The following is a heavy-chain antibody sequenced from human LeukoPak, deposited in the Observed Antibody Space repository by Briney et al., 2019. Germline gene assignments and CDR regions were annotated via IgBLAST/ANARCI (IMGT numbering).Heavy chain of an antibody. CDR3: ARDWRPYCSSTSCYYYYYMDV. Sequence: PSQTLSLTCTVSGGSITSYNWSWIRQPPREGQEWIGRIYTSGSTNYSPSLKSRVTMSVDTSKNQFSLKLSSVTAADTAVYYCARDWRPYCSSTSCYYYYYMDVWGKGTTVTVSS. CDR1: GGSITSYN. CDR2: IYTSGST. D-gene: IGHD2-2*01. V-gene: IGHV4-4*07. J-gene: IGHJ6*03.